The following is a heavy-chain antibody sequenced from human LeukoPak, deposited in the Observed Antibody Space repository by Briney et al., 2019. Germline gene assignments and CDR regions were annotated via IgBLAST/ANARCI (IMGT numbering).Heavy chain of an antibody. D-gene: IGHD3-22*01. V-gene: IGHV4-59*01. J-gene: IGHJ3*02. CDR1: GGSFSGYY. CDR2: IYYSGST. Sequence: SETLSLTCAVYGGSFSGYYWSWIRQPPGKGLEWIGYIYYSGSTNYNPSLKSRVTISVDTSKNQFSLKLSSVTAADTAVYYCARDPTYYYDSSGYYKGAFDIWGQGTMVTVSP. CDR3: ARDPTYYYDSSGYYKGAFDI.